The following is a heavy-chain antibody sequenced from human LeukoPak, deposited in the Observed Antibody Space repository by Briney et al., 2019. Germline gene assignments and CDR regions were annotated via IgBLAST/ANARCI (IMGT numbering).Heavy chain of an antibody. Sequence: SETLSLTCAVYGGSFSDYFWSWIRQPPGKGLEWIGEVNHSGRTYYNPSLKSRVTISVDTSKSEFSLKLSSVTAADTAVYYCATDVVVVPVAIHYGMDVWGQGTTVTVCS. V-gene: IGHV4-34*01. CDR1: GGSFSDYF. J-gene: IGHJ6*02. D-gene: IGHD2-2*01. CDR3: ATDVVVVPVAIHYGMDV. CDR2: VNHSGRT.